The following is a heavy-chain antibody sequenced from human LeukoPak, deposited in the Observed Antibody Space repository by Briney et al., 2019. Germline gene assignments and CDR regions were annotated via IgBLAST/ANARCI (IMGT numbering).Heavy chain of an antibody. V-gene: IGHV3-30*02. Sequence: GGSLRLSCAASGFTFSSYGMHWVRQAPGKGLEWVAFIRYDGSNKYYADSVKGRFTISRDNSKNTLYLQMNSLRAEDTAVYYCAKDFRSLAYCGGDCYSGGAFDIWGQGTMVTASS. J-gene: IGHJ3*02. CDR1: GFTFSSYG. CDR3: AKDFRSLAYCGGDCYSGGAFDI. D-gene: IGHD2-21*01. CDR2: IRYDGSNK.